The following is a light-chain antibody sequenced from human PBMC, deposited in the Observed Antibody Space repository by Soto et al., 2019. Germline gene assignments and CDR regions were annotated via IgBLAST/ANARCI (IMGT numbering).Light chain of an antibody. CDR2: GAS. V-gene: IGKV3-15*01. CDR1: QSVSSSY. Sequence: IVMTQSPATLSVSKGERATLSCRASQSVSSSYLAWYQQKPGQAPRLLIYGASTRATGIPARFSGSGSGTEFTLTISSLQSEDFAVYYCQQYNNWLTFGGGTKVDIK. CDR3: QQYNNWLT. J-gene: IGKJ4*01.